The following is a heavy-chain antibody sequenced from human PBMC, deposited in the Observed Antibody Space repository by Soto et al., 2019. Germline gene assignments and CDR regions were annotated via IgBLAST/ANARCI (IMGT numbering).Heavy chain of an antibody. V-gene: IGHV3-30*18. CDR2: ISYDGNNK. CDR3: AKPPKDFSAYYGMDV. CDR1: GFTFSSYG. Sequence: PGGSLRLSCAGSGFTFSSYGMHWVRQAPGKGLEWVAVISYDGNNKYYADSVKGRFTISRDNSKNTLYLQMNSLRAEDTAVYYCAKPPKDFSAYYGMDVWGQGTTVTVSS. J-gene: IGHJ6*02.